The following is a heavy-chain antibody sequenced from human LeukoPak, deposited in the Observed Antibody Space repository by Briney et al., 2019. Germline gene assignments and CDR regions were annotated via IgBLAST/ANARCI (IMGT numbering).Heavy chain of an antibody. CDR3: TRGNKEGSATLDV. V-gene: IGHV3-33*01. Sequence: GGSLRLSCAASGFTFDYYGMHWVRQAPGKGLEWVAVIWYDGSKKYYAESVKGRFIISRDNSENTLYLQVNSLRAEDTAVYYCTRGNKEGSATLDVWGQGTTVTVSS. J-gene: IGHJ6*02. CDR2: IWYDGSKK. CDR1: GFTFDYYG. D-gene: IGHD6-25*01.